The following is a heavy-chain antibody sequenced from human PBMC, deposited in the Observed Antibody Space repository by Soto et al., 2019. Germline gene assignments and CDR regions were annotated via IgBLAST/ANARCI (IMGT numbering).Heavy chain of an antibody. CDR1: GGSISSGGYC. CDR2: IYYSWST. CDR3: ARSVTP. D-gene: IGHD3-10*01. Sequence: QVQLQESGPGLVKPSQTLSVPCTVSGGSISSGGYCWSWIRQHPGKWLEGIGYIYYSWSTYYNPSLKSRVTISVDTAKNQFSPQLSSVTAADTAVYYCARSVTPWGQGTLVTVSS. V-gene: IGHV4-31*03. J-gene: IGHJ5*02.